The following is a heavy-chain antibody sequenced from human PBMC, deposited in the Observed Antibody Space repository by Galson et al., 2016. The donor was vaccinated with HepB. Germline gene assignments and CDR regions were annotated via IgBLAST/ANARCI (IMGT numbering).Heavy chain of an antibody. D-gene: IGHD2/OR15-2a*01. Sequence: SETLSLTCAVYGGTFSGYYWTWIRQPPGKGLEWIGSIYFSGNTYYNPSLKSRVTISIDTSKNQFSLKLSSVTAADTAMYYCARTEYSTVDYWGQGTLVTVSS. CDR3: ARTEYSTVDY. J-gene: IGHJ4*02. CDR1: GGTFSGYY. CDR2: IYFSGNT. V-gene: IGHV4-34*01.